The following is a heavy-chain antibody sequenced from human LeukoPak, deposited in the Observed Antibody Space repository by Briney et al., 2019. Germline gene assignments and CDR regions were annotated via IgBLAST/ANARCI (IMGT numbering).Heavy chain of an antibody. Sequence: ASVKVSCKASGYTFTGYYMHWVRQAPGQGLEWMGWINPNSGGTNYAQKFQGRVTMTRDTSISTAYVELSRLRSDDTAVYYCARGGPLEAAALDAFDIWGQGTMVTVSS. D-gene: IGHD2-2*01. CDR2: INPNSGGT. CDR1: GYTFTGYY. CDR3: ARGGPLEAAALDAFDI. V-gene: IGHV1-2*02. J-gene: IGHJ3*02.